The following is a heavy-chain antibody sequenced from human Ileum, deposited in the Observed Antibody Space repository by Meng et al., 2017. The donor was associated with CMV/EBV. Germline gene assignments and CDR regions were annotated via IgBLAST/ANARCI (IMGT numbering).Heavy chain of an antibody. CDR1: GYTFTGYY. CDR3: ARDQTPGLYCTNGVCYNLGRYGMDV. V-gene: IGHV1-2*02. CDR2: INPNSGGT. J-gene: IGHJ6*02. Sequence: ASVKVSCKASGYTFTGYYMHWVRQAPGQGLEWMGWINPNSGGTNYAQKFQGRVTMTRDTSISTAYMELSRLRSDDTAMYYCARDQTPGLYCTNGVCYNLGRYGMDVWGQGTTVTVSS. D-gene: IGHD2-8*01.